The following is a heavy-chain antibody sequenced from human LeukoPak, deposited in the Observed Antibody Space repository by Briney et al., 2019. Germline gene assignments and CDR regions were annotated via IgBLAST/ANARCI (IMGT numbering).Heavy chain of an antibody. V-gene: IGHV3-23*01. D-gene: IGHD3-10*01. CDR2: LSGRGGGT. CDR1: GITLNNYG. CDR3: AKRGVVIRVFLVGFHKEAYYFDS. J-gene: IGHJ4*02. Sequence: GGSLRLSCAVSGITLNNYGMSWVRQAPGKGLEWVAGLSGRGGGTNYADSVQGRFTISRDNPKNTLYLQMNSLRAEDTAVYFCAKRGVVIRVFLVGFHKEAYYFDSWGQGALVTVSP.